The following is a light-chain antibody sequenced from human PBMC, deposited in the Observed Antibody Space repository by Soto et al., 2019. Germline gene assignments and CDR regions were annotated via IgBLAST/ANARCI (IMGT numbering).Light chain of an antibody. CDR2: DAS. J-gene: IGKJ4*01. Sequence: EIVLTQSPATLSWSPGERATRSFRASQSVSSYLAWYQQKPGQAPRLLIYDASNRATGIPARFGGSGSGTDFTLTISSLETEDFAVYYCQQRSNWPLTFGGGTKVDIK. V-gene: IGKV3-11*01. CDR3: QQRSNWPLT. CDR1: QSVSSY.